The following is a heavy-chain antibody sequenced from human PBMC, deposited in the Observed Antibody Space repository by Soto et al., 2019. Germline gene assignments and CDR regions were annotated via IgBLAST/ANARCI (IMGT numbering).Heavy chain of an antibody. CDR1: GGFISSSNYY. D-gene: IGHD3-9*01. J-gene: IGHJ4*02. CDR2: VYYSGST. CDR3: ARHYYDILTGYSDY. V-gene: IGHV4-39*01. Sequence: SETLSLTCTVSGGFISSSNYYWDWIRQLPGKGLEWIGTVYYSGSTYYNPSLKSRVTISVDTSKNQFSLNLSSVTAADTAVYYCARHYYDILTGYSDYWGQGTLVTVSS.